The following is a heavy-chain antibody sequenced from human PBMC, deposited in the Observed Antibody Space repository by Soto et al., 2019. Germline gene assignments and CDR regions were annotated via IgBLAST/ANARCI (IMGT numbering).Heavy chain of an antibody. V-gene: IGHV3-66*01. D-gene: IGHD4-17*01. Sequence: PGGSLRLSCVASGFTVSNNYMSWVRQAPGKGLEWGSTIYSDDNTYYAEAVKGRFTITRDNSKNTVYLQMDGLRAEDTAIYYCARSLNLYGGYKNFFDSWGQGTLVTVSS. CDR2: IYSDDNT. CDR1: GFTVSNNY. J-gene: IGHJ4*02. CDR3: ARSLNLYGGYKNFFDS.